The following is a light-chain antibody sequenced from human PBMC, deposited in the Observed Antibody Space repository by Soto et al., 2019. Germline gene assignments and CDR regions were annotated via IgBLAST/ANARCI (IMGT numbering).Light chain of an antibody. J-gene: IGLJ1*01. CDR2: EVS. CDR3: SSKRTTASLV. V-gene: IGLV2-14*01. Sequence: QSALTQPASVSGSPGQTITISCTGTSSGVGAYNYVSWYQQHPGKAPKLMIYEVSNRPSGVSDRFSGSKSGNTAPLTISGLQAADEADYYCSSKRTTASLVFGTGTKVTVL. CDR1: SSGVGAYNY.